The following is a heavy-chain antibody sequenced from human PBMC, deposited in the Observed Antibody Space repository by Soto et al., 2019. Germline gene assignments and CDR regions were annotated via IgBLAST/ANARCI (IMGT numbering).Heavy chain of an antibody. CDR2: IDPSDSYT. CDR3: ARHSGDYAYFDY. V-gene: IGHV5-10-1*01. Sequence: GESVKISCRGSGYSFTSYWISWVRQMPGKGLEWMGRIDPSDSYTNYSPSFQGHVTISADKSISTAYLQWSSLKASDTAVYYCARHSGDYAYFDYWGQGTLVTVSS. D-gene: IGHD4-17*01. CDR1: GYSFTSYW. J-gene: IGHJ4*02.